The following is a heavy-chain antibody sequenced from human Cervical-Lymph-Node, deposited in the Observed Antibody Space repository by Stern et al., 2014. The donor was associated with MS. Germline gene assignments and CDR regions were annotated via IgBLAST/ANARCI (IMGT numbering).Heavy chain of an antibody. J-gene: IGHJ5*01. D-gene: IGHD1-26*01. CDR2: IYSDGMT. CDR3: ARVTGRGTRQNWFDS. Sequence: QVQLVESGPGLVKPSVTVSLTCTVSGGYMNSKYWNWIRPPPGKGLEWIGYIYSDGMTNYNPSLMSRVIISLDTSTNQFYLILTSETAADTAVYYCARVTGRGTRQNWFDSWGQGTLVTVSS. CDR1: GGYMNSKY. V-gene: IGHV4-59*01.